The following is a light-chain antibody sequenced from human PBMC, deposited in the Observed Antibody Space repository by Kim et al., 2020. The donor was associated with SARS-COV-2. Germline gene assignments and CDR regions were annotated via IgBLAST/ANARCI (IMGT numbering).Light chain of an antibody. Sequence: SVSPGQTASITCSGDKLGDKYACWYQQKPGQSPVLVIYQDSKRPSGIPGRFSGSNSGNPATLAISGTQAMDEADYYCQAWDSSTAVFGGGTQLTVL. V-gene: IGLV3-1*01. J-gene: IGLJ2*01. CDR2: QDS. CDR3: QAWDSSTAV. CDR1: KLGDKY.